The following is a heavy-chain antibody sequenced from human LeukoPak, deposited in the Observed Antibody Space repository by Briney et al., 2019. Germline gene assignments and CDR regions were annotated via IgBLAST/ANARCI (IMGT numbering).Heavy chain of an antibody. CDR3: ASAGIAVAGSLLWFVY. CDR2: INPNSGGT. CDR1: GYTLTCYY. J-gene: IGHJ4*02. Sequence: ASVKVSCKASGYTLTCYYMHWVRQAPGQGLDWMGWINPNSGGTNYAQKFQGRVTMTRDTSISTAYMELSRLRSDDTAVYYCASAGIAVAGSLLWFVYGGQGTLVTVSS. V-gene: IGHV1-2*02. D-gene: IGHD6-19*01.